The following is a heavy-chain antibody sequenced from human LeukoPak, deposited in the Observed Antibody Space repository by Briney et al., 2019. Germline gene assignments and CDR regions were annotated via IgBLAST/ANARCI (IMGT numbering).Heavy chain of an antibody. Sequence: SETLSLTCTVSGGSISSYYWSWIRLPPGKGLEWIGYIYYTGATYYNPSLKSRVTISVDTSKNQFSLRLSSVTAADTAVYYCARVGVLWFGDLYYWGQGTLVTVSS. D-gene: IGHD3-10*01. CDR1: GGSISSYY. J-gene: IGHJ4*02. CDR3: ARVGVLWFGDLYY. V-gene: IGHV4-59*08. CDR2: IYYTGAT.